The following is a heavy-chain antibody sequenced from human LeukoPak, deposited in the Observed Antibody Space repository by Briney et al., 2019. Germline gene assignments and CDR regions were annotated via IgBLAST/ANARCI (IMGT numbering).Heavy chain of an antibody. CDR1: GFTFSSYS. CDR3: ALRTPFDY. Sequence: GGSLRLSCAASGFTFSSYSMNWVRQAPGKGLEWVSYISSSSSTIYSAASVKGRFTISRDNAKNSLYLQMNSLRAEDTAVYYCALRTPFDYWGQGTLVTVSS. CDR2: ISSSSSTI. J-gene: IGHJ4*02. D-gene: IGHD2-2*01. V-gene: IGHV3-48*01.